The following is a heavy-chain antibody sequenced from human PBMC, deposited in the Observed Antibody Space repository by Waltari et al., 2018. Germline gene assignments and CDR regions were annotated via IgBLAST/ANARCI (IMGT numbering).Heavy chain of an antibody. V-gene: IGHV6-1*01. CDR3: ARAFRRWFWSGGDYFDY. Sequence: QVQLQQSGPGLVKPSQTLSLTCALSGDSVSSNSAAWNWIRQSPSRGLEWLGRTCYRSKWYNDYAVSVKSRITINPDTSKNQFSLQLNSVTPEDTAVYYCARAFRRWFWSGGDYFDYWGQGTLVTVSS. CDR2: TCYRSKWYN. D-gene: IGHD3-3*01. CDR1: GDSVSSNSAA. J-gene: IGHJ4*02.